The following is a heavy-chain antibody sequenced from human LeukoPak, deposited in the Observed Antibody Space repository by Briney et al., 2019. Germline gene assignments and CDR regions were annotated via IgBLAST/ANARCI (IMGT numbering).Heavy chain of an antibody. D-gene: IGHD4-23*01. V-gene: IGHV1-46*01. J-gene: IGHJ4*02. CDR2: INPSGAST. CDR3: ARGQRELRWYY. CDR1: GYTFTSYY. Sequence: GASVKVSCKASGYTFTSYYIHWVRQAPGHGLEWMGVINPSGASTTYAQKFQGRVTMTRDMSTSTVYMELSSLRVEDTAVYYCARGQRELRWYYWGQGTLVTVSS.